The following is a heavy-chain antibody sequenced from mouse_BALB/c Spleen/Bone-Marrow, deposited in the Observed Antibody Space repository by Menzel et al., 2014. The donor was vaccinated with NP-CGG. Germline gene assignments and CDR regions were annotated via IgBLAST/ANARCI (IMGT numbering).Heavy chain of an antibody. Sequence: HLVESGGDLVKPGGSLKLSCAASGFTFSTYDMSWVRQTPDKRLEWVATISSGGGYTYYPDSVKGRFTISRDNANNTLYLQMSSLKSEDTAMYYCTRQRNWDHYAMDYWGQGTSVTVSS. CDR3: TRQRNWDHYAMDY. V-gene: IGHV5-6*01. D-gene: IGHD4-1*01. CDR2: ISSGGGYT. CDR1: GFTFSTYD. J-gene: IGHJ4*01.